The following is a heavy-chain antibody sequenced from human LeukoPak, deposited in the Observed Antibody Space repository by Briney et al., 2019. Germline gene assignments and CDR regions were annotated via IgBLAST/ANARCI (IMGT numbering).Heavy chain of an antibody. J-gene: IGHJ4*02. D-gene: IGHD3-16*01. V-gene: IGHV3-23*01. CDR1: GFTFSDYY. CDR2: ISKSGDDT. CDR3: ARHWV. Sequence: GGSLRLSCAASGFTFSDYYIGWVRQAPGKGLEWVSTISKSGDDTYYAVSVRGRFTISRDNSKNTLYLQMDNLRVDDAVVYYCARHWVWGQGTLVTVSS.